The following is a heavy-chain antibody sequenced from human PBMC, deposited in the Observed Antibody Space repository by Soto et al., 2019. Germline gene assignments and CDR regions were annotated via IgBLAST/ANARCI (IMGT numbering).Heavy chain of an antibody. CDR2: VWYDGNNK. J-gene: IGHJ4*02. CDR1: GFTFSNYG. Sequence: GGSLRLSCAASGFTFSNYGMHWVRQAPGKGLEWVAVVWYDGNNKYYADSVKGRFTISRDNSNNTLYVQMTSLRAEDTAVYYCARGLHSLFDYWGQGTLVTVS. D-gene: IGHD2-21*01. V-gene: IGHV3-33*01. CDR3: ARGLHSLFDY.